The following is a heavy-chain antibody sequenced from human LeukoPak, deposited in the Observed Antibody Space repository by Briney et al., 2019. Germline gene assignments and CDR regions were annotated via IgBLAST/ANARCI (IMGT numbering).Heavy chain of an antibody. J-gene: IGHJ4*02. Sequence: GGSLRLSCAASGFTFSSYAMSWVRQAPGKGLEWVSAISGSGGSTYYADSVKGRFTISRDNSKNTLYLQMNSLRAEGTAVYYCAKRVGVVVPAATDYWGQGTLVTVSS. D-gene: IGHD2-2*01. CDR1: GFTFSSYA. CDR2: ISGSGGST. CDR3: AKRVGVVVPAATDY. V-gene: IGHV3-23*01.